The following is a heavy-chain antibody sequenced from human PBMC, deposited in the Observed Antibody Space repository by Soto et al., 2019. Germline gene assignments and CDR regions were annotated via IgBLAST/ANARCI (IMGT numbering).Heavy chain of an antibody. Sequence: QVQLVESGGGVVQPGRSLRLSCAASGITFSSYAMHWVRQAPGKGLEWVAVISYDGSNKYYADSVKGRFTISRDNSKNTLYLQMNSLRAEDTAVYYCARACRKIYCTNGDTRAFDIWGQGTMVTVSS. CDR2: ISYDGSNK. D-gene: IGHD2-8*01. CDR3: ARACRKIYCTNGDTRAFDI. J-gene: IGHJ3*02. CDR1: GITFSSYA. V-gene: IGHV3-30-3*01.